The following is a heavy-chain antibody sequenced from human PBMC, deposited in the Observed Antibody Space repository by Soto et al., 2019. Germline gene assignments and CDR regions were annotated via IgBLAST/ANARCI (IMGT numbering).Heavy chain of an antibody. V-gene: IGHV3-33*01. CDR3: ARGSIAVAGTYYDAFDI. CDR2: IWYDGSNK. CDR1: GFTFSSYG. D-gene: IGHD6-19*01. Sequence: HPGGSLKLSCAASGFTFSSYGMHWVRQAPGKGLEWVAVIWYDGSNKYYADSVKGRFTISRDNSKNTLYLQMNSLRAEDTAVYYCARGSIAVAGTYYDAFDIWGQGTMVTVSS. J-gene: IGHJ3*02.